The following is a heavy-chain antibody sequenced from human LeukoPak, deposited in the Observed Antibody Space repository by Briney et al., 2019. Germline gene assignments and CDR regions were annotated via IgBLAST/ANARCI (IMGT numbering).Heavy chain of an antibody. CDR2: IYYSGST. CDR1: GGSISSYY. D-gene: IGHD2-15*01. V-gene: IGHV4-59*01. CDR3: ARDLGYCSGGSCYSDYYYYGMDV. Sequence: PETLSLTCTVSGGSISSYYWSWIRQPPGKGLEWIGYIYYSGSTNYNPSLKSRVTISVDTSKNQFSLKLSSVTAADTAVYYCARDLGYCSGGSCYSDYYYYGMDVWGQGTTVTVSS. J-gene: IGHJ6*02.